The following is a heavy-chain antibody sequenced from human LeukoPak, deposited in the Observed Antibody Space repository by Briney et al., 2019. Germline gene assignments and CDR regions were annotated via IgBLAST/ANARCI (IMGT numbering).Heavy chain of an antibody. J-gene: IGHJ4*02. Sequence: SETLSLTCTVSGGSISSYYWSWIRQPPGKGLEWIGYIYYSGSTNYNPSLKSRVTISVDTSKNQFSLKLSSVTAADTAVYYCARKGTAGSYPDWGQGTLVTVSS. D-gene: IGHD1-1*01. CDR2: IYYSGST. CDR1: GGSISSYY. CDR3: ARKGTAGSYPD. V-gene: IGHV4-59*01.